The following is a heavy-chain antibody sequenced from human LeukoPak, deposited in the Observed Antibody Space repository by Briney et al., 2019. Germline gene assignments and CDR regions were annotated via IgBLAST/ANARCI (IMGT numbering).Heavy chain of an antibody. D-gene: IGHD1-1*01. Sequence: ASVKVSCKASGYTFTRYYMHWVRQAPGQGLEWMEIIDPSGGSTSYAQKFQGRVTMTRDTSTSTVYMDLSSLRSEDTAVYYCARDKSGTTQGDSDYWGQGTLVTVSS. CDR2: IDPSGGST. V-gene: IGHV1-46*01. CDR1: GYTFTRYY. CDR3: ARDKSGTTQGDSDY. J-gene: IGHJ4*02.